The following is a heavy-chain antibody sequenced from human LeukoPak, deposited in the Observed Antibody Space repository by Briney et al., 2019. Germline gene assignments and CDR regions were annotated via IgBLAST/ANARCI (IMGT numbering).Heavy chain of an antibody. D-gene: IGHD6-19*01. V-gene: IGHV4-59*01. Sequence: KPSETLSLTCTVSGGSISSYYWSWIRQPPGKGLEWIGYIYYSGSTNYNPSLKSRVTISVDTSKNQFSLKLSSVTAADTAVYYCARVYSSGWYYFDYWGQGTLVTVSS. CDR3: ARVYSSGWYYFDY. CDR2: IYYSGST. CDR1: GGSISSYY. J-gene: IGHJ4*02.